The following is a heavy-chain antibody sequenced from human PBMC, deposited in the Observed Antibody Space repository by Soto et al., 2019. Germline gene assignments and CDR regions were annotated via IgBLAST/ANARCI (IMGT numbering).Heavy chain of an antibody. CDR1: GFTFSSYG. Sequence: GGSLRLSCAASGFTFSSYGMHWVRQAPGKGLEWVAVISYDGSNKYYADSVKGRFTISRDNSKNTLYLQMNSLRAEDTAVYYCSTVNPQGGDYYMDVWGKGTTVTVSS. D-gene: IGHD4-17*01. J-gene: IGHJ6*03. CDR2: ISYDGSNK. CDR3: STVNPQGGDYYMDV. V-gene: IGHV3-30*03.